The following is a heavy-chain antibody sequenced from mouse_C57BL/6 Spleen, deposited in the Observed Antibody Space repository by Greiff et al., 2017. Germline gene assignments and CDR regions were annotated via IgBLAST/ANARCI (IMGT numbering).Heavy chain of an antibody. V-gene: IGHV3-6*01. CDR2: ISYDGSN. Sequence: VQLQQSGPGLVKPSQSLSLTCSVTGYSITSGYYWNWIRQFPGNKLEWMGYISYDGSNNYNPSLKNRISITRDTSKNQFFLKLNSVTTEDTATYYCASWDFDVWGTGTTVTVSS. J-gene: IGHJ1*03. CDR3: ASWDFDV. CDR1: GYSITSGYY.